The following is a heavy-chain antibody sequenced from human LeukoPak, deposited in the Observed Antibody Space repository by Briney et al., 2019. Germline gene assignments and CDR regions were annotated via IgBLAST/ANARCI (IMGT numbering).Heavy chain of an antibody. D-gene: IGHD1-26*01. J-gene: IGHJ4*02. CDR1: GFTFSDYS. CDR2: ISSSSSTI. CDR3: ASRVGALEY. Sequence: GGSLRLSCAASGFTFSDYSMNWVRQAPGKGLEWVSYISSSSSTIFYAASEKGRFTISRDNAKNSLYLQMDSLIAEDTAVYYCASRVGALEYWGQGTLVTVSS. V-gene: IGHV3-48*01.